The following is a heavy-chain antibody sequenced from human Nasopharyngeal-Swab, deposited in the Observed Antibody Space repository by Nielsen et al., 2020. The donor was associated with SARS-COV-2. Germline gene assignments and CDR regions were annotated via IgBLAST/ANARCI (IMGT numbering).Heavy chain of an antibody. Sequence: LSLTCIVSGGSISSGDYYWGWIRQPPGKGLEWIGYIYDSGSTYYNPSLESRLTISVDTSKDQFSLKLSSVTAADTAVYYCGRESKVDDSSGYWGQGTLVTVSS. D-gene: IGHD3-22*01. CDR1: GGSISSGDYY. CDR3: GRESKVDDSSGY. V-gene: IGHV4-30-4*01. CDR2: IYDSGST. J-gene: IGHJ4*02.